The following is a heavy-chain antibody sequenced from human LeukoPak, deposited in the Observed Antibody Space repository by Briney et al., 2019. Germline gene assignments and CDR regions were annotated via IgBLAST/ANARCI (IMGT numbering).Heavy chain of an antibody. D-gene: IGHD3-22*01. CDR1: GGTFSSYA. Sequence: GASVKVSCKASGGTFSSYAISWVRQAPGQGLEWMGGIIPIFGTANYAQKFQGRVTITTDESTSTAYMELSSLRSEDTAVYYCASPDLSSGYYSGAYFDYWGQGTLVTVSS. CDR2: IIPIFGTA. CDR3: ASPDLSSGYYSGAYFDY. J-gene: IGHJ4*02. V-gene: IGHV1-69*05.